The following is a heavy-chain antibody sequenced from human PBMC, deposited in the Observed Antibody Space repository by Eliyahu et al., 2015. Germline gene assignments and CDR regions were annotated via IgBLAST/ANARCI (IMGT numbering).Heavy chain of an antibody. CDR3: ARASGYLAQRSDAFDI. V-gene: IGHV3-7*01. Sequence: SGFTFSSYWMSWVRQAPGKGLEWVANIKQDGSEKYYVDSVKGRFTISRDNAKNSLYLQMNSLRAEDTAVYYCARASGYLAQRSDAFDIWGQGTMVTVSS. D-gene: IGHD3-10*01. J-gene: IGHJ3*02. CDR1: GFTFSSYW. CDR2: IKQDGSEK.